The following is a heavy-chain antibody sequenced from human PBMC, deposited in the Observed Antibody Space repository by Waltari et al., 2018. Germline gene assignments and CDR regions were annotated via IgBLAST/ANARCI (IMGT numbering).Heavy chain of an antibody. CDR2: IYYSGST. CDR1: GGSISSSSYY. J-gene: IGHJ4*02. D-gene: IGHD5-12*01. V-gene: IGHV4-39*01. Sequence: QLQLQESGPGLVKPSETLSLTCTVSGGSISSSSYYWGWIRQPPGKGLEWIGSIYYSGSTYYNPSLKSRVTISVDTSKNQFSLKLSSVTAADTAVYYCARHGIGDGYNYDYWGQGTLVTVSS. CDR3: ARHGIGDGYNYDY.